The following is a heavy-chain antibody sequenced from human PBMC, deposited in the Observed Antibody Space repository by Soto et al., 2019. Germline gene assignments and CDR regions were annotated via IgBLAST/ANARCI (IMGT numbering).Heavy chain of an antibody. CDR2: IFYLGSS. D-gene: IGHD1-7*01. Sequence: PSETLSLTCTVSGDSIISSDFYWGWVRQPPGKGLEWIGSIFYLGSSYYNPSLKSRVTISVDTSKNQFSLKLSSVTAADTAVYYCARQRGNYHFDYWGQGTLVTVSS. J-gene: IGHJ4*02. CDR1: GDSIISSDFY. CDR3: ARQRGNYHFDY. V-gene: IGHV4-39*07.